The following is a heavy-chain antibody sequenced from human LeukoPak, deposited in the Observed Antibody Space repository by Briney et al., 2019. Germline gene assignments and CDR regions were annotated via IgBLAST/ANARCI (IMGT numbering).Heavy chain of an antibody. CDR2: INHSGST. CDR3: ARRSGYGYFQH. Sequence: SETLSLTCTVSGGSISSGGYYWSWIRQPPGKGLEWIGEINHSGSTNYNPSLKSRVTISVDMSKNQISLKLSSVTAADTAVYYCARRSGYGYFQHWGQGTLVTVSS. CDR1: GGSISSGGYY. V-gene: IGHV4-39*07. J-gene: IGHJ1*01. D-gene: IGHD1-1*01.